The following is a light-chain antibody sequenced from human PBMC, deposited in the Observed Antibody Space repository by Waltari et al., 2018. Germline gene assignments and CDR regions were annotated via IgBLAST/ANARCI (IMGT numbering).Light chain of an antibody. CDR3: AAWDDSLSGRV. CDR1: NSNIGSHN. Sequence: QSVLTQPPSASGTPGHGVIISCSGSNSNIGSHNLYWYQHLPGTAPKLLIYKNNQRPSGVPERFSGSKSGTSASLAISGLWSEDEADYYCAAWDDSLSGRVFGGGTKLTVL. CDR2: KNN. V-gene: IGLV1-47*03. J-gene: IGLJ3*02.